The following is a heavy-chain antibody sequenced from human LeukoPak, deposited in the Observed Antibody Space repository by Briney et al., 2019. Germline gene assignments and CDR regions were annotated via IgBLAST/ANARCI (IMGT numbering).Heavy chain of an antibody. CDR2: ISWNSETK. V-gene: IGHV3-9*01. J-gene: IGHJ4*02. Sequence: GGSLRLSCVASGFTFDGYAMHWVRQAPGEGQEWVSGISWNSETKEYVDSVRGRFTISRDNAKNSLYLQMDALTPDDTALYYCAKDTAEYFGLDHWGLETRVTVSS. CDR1: GFTFDGYA. D-gene: IGHD2/OR15-2a*01. CDR3: AKDTAEYFGLDH.